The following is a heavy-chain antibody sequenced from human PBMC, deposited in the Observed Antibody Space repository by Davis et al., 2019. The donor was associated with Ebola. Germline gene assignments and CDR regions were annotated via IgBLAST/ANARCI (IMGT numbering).Heavy chain of an antibody. V-gene: IGHV3-30-3*01. CDR1: GFTFSGSA. J-gene: IGHJ4*02. CDR2: ISYDGSNK. CDR3: AKVGGYDNFDY. D-gene: IGHD3-3*01. Sequence: GESLKISCAASGFTFSGSAMHWVRQAPGKGLEWVAVISYDGSNKYYADSVKGRFTISRDNSKNTLYLQMNSLRAEDTAVYYCAKVGGYDNFDYWGQGTLVTVSS.